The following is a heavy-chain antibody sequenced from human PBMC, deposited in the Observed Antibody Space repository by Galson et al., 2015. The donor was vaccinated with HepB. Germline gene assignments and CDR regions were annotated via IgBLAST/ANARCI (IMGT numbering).Heavy chain of an antibody. Sequence: SVKVSCKASGYSFTNYGISWVRQAPGQGPEWMGWISSYNGNTNYAQKFQGRVAMTRDTSANTAYMELTSLRSDDTAVYYCARGGRLGELSTLEHWGRGTLITVSS. CDR3: ARGGRLGELSTLEH. J-gene: IGHJ1*01. CDR1: GYSFTNYG. V-gene: IGHV1-18*01. CDR2: ISSYNGNT. D-gene: IGHD3-16*02.